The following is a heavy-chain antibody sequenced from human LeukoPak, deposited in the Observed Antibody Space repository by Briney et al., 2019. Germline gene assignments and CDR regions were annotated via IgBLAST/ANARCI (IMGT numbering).Heavy chain of an antibody. CDR1: GFTSDDYA. V-gene: IGHV3-43*02. CDR2: ISGDGGST. D-gene: IGHD3-22*01. Sequence: GSLRLSCAASGFTSDDYAMHWVRQAPGKGLEWVSLISGDGGSTYYADSLRGRFTISRDNTKNSLYLQMNSLRTEDTALYYCAKDTGVGYYYDSGGYSPSWGQGTLDTVSS. J-gene: IGHJ4*02. CDR3: AKDTGVGYYYDSGGYSPS.